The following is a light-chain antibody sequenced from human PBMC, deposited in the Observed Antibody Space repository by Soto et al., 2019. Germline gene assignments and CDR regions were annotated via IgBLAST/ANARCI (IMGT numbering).Light chain of an antibody. CDR2: DAS. CDR1: QSVSSY. V-gene: IGKV3-11*01. Sequence: IVFTHSPATLSFSPVERATLSCRASQSVSSYLAWYQQKPGLAPRLLIYDASNRATGIPARFSGSGSGTDFTLTISSLQSEDFAVYYCQQYNNWPPITFGQGTRLEIK. CDR3: QQYNNWPPIT. J-gene: IGKJ5*01.